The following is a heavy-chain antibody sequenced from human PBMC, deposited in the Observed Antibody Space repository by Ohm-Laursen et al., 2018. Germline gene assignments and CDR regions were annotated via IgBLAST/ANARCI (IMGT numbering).Heavy chain of an antibody. D-gene: IGHD6-6*01. CDR1: GFTLSSYD. J-gene: IGHJ6*02. CDR3: ARDSSRRAREGGMDV. CDR2: ISETGSHI. V-gene: IGHV3-21*01. Sequence: SLRLSCSASGFTLSSYDMNWVRQAPGRGLEWISYISETGSHIYDEDSMRGRFTVARDKAKNLLYLQLNSLRVEDTAVYYCARDSSRRAREGGMDVWGQGTMVTVSS.